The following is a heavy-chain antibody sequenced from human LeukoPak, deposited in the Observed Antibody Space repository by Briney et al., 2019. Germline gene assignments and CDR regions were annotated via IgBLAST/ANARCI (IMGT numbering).Heavy chain of an antibody. CDR3: ARHSGSGSYHSPFGN. CDR1: GGSISSSSYY. CDR2: IYYSGST. Sequence: PSETLSLTRTVSGGSISSSSYYWGWIRQPPGKGLEWIGSIYYSGSTYYNPSLKSRVTISVDTSKNQFSLELTSVTAADTAVYYCARHSGSGSYHSPFGNWGQGTLVTVSS. V-gene: IGHV4-39*01. D-gene: IGHD3-10*01. J-gene: IGHJ4*02.